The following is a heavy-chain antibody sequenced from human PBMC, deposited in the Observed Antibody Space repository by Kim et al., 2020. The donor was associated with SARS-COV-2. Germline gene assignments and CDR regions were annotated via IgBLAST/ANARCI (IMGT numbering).Heavy chain of an antibody. Sequence: GGSLRLSCAASGFTFSSYSMNWVRQAPGKGLEWVSSISSSSSYIYYADSVKGRFTISRDNAKNSLYLQMNSLRAEDTAVYYCARDTMIVVVIYNGMDVWGQGTTFTVSS. J-gene: IGHJ6*02. CDR2: ISSSSSYI. D-gene: IGHD3-22*01. CDR1: GFTFSSYS. V-gene: IGHV3-21*01. CDR3: ARDTMIVVVIYNGMDV.